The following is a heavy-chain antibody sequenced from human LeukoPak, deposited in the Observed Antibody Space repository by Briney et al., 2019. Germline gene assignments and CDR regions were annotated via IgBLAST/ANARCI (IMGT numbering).Heavy chain of an antibody. J-gene: IGHJ4*02. V-gene: IGHV3-53*01. Sequence: GGSLRLSCTASGFTVSSNYMSWVRQAPGKGLEWVSVIYSGGNTYYADSVKGRFTISRDNSKNTLYLQMNSLRAEDTAVYYCARTYSGSYPLDYWGQGTLVTVSS. D-gene: IGHD1-26*01. CDR1: GFTVSSNY. CDR2: IYSGGNT. CDR3: ARTYSGSYPLDY.